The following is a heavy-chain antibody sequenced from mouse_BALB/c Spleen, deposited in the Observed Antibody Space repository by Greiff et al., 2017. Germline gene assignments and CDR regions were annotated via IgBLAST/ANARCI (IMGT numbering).Heavy chain of an antibody. V-gene: IGHV14-3*02. Sequence: EVQLQESGAELVKPGASVKLSCTASGFNIKDTYMHWVKQRPEQGLEWIGRIDPANGNTKYDPKFQGKATITADTSSNTAYLQLSSLTSEDTAVYYCAKGFAYWGQGTLVTVSA. J-gene: IGHJ3*01. CDR1: GFNIKDTY. CDR2: IDPANGNT. CDR3: AKGFAY.